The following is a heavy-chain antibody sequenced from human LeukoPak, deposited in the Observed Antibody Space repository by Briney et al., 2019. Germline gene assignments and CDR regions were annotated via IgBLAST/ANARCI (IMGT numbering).Heavy chain of an antibody. CDR2: TSGSGGST. CDR3: AKDPVVVPAAGNWFDP. CDR1: GFIFSSYA. J-gene: IGHJ5*02. Sequence: GGSLRLSCAASGFIFSSYAMSWVRQAPGKGLEWVSSTSGSGGSTYYADSVKGRFTISRDNSKNTLYLQMNSLRAEDTAVYYCAKDPVVVPAAGNWFDPWGQGTLVTVSS. D-gene: IGHD2-2*01. V-gene: IGHV3-23*01.